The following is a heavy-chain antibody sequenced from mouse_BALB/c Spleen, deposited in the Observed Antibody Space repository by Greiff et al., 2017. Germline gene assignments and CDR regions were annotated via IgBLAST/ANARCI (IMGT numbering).Heavy chain of an antibody. J-gene: IGHJ3*01. CDR3: ARENYGNWFAY. V-gene: IGHV1-14*01. CDR1: GYTFTSYV. CDR2: INPYNDGT. Sequence: VQLQQSGPALVKPGASVKMSCTASGYTFTSYVMHWVKQKPGQGLEWIGYINPYNDGTKYNEKLKGKATLTSDKASSTAYMELSSLTSEDSAVYYCARENYGNWFAYWGQGTLVTVSA. D-gene: IGHD2-1*01.